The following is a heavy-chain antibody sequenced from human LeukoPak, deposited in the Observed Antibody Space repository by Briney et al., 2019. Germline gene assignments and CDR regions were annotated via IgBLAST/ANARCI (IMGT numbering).Heavy chain of an antibody. CDR2: INAGNGNT. Sequence: ASVKVSCKASGYTFTSYAMHWVRQAPGQRLEWMGWINAGNGNTKYSQKFQGRVTITRDTSASTAYMELSSLRSEDTAVYYCARMINPYNWNDEDLGFDYWGQGTLVTVPS. J-gene: IGHJ4*02. V-gene: IGHV1-3*01. CDR3: ARMINPYNWNDEDLGFDY. D-gene: IGHD1-20*01. CDR1: GYTFTSYA.